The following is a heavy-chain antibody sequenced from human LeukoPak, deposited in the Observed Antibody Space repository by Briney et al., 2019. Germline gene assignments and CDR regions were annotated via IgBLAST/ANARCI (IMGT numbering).Heavy chain of an antibody. CDR3: ARLPKGYYDAFDI. J-gene: IGHJ3*02. CDR1: GGSISSYY. Sequence: AGTLSLPCTVPGGSISSYYWSWIPQPPGKALEGIGYIYYSGSTNYNPSLKSRVTISVDTSKNQFSLKLSSVTAADTAVYYCARLPKGYYDAFDIWGQGTMVTVSS. CDR2: IYYSGST. V-gene: IGHV4-59*08. D-gene: IGHD3-22*01.